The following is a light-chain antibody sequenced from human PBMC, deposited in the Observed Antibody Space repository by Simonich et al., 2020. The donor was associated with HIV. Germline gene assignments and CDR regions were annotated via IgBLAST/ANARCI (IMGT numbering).Light chain of an antibody. CDR1: QPFLYSSNNKNY. Sequence: DIVMTQSPDSLAVSLGERATINCKSSQPFLYSSNNKNYLAWYQQKPGQPPKLLIYWAATRQSGVPDRFSGSGSGTDFTLTISSLQAEDVAVYYCQQYYSKPLTFGGGTKVEIK. V-gene: IGKV4-1*01. CDR2: WAA. J-gene: IGKJ4*01. CDR3: QQYYSKPLT.